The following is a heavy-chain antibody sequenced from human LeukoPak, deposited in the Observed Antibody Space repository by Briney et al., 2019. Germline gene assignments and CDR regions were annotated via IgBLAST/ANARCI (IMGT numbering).Heavy chain of an antibody. D-gene: IGHD4/OR15-4a*01. J-gene: IGHJ4*02. CDR1: GFTFSSYW. CDR3: ARRAGAYSHPYDY. V-gene: IGHV3-7*03. Sequence: GGSLRLSCAASGFTFSSYWMSWVRQAPGKGLEWVANIKHDGSVQYCVDSVKGRFTISRDNAKNSLYLQMNSLRAEDTAVYYCARRAGAYSHPYDYWGQGTLVTVSS. CDR2: IKHDGSVQ.